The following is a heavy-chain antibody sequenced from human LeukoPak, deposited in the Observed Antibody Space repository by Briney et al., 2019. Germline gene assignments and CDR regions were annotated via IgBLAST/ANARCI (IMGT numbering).Heavy chain of an antibody. CDR1: GFTFDDYA. Sequence: GGSLRLSCAASGFTFDDYAMHWVRQAPGKGLEWVSGISWNSGSIGYADSVKGRFTISRDNAKNSLYLQMNSLRAEDTALYYCAKGSEWELHYYFDYWGQGTLVTVSS. V-gene: IGHV3-9*01. CDR3: AKGSEWELHYYFDY. CDR2: ISWNSGSI. D-gene: IGHD1-26*01. J-gene: IGHJ4*02.